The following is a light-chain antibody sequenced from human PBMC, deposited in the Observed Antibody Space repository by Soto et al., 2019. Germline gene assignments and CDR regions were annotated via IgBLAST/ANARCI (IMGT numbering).Light chain of an antibody. J-gene: IGKJ5*01. CDR1: QSVSSN. V-gene: IGKV3-15*01. CDR3: QQYGSSPIT. CDR2: GAS. Sequence: ELVMTQSPATLSVSPGARATLSCRASQSVSSNLAWYQQKPGQAPRLLIYGASTRATGIPARFSGSGSGTEFTLTISRLEPEDCAVYDGQQYGSSPITFGQGTRLEIK.